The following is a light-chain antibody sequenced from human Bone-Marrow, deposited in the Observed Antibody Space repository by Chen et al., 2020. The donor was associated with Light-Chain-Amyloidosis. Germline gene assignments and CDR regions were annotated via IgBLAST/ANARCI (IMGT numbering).Light chain of an antibody. V-gene: IGKV1D-8*02. CDR3: QQHRDFPQT. CDR1: QDISSY. CDR2: DAS. J-gene: IGKJ1*01. Sequence: AIWVTQSPSLVSASAGDRVTISCRLSQDISSYLAWYQQKPGKAPELLIYDASILQSGVPSRFSGRGSGTDFTLTINDLQPEDFATYYCQQHRDFPQTVGQGTKVEIK.